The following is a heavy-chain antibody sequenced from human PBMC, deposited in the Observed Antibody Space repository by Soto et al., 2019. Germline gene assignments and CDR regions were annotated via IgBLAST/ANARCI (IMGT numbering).Heavy chain of an antibody. Sequence: QVQLQESGPGLVKPSQTLSLTCTVSGGSISSGGYYWSWIRQHPGKGLEWIGYIYYSGSTYYNPSLKSRVTISVDTSKNQFSLKLSSVTAADTAVYYCARDQVPSPFWSGYGHWFDPWGQGTLVTVSS. CDR2: IYYSGST. CDR3: ARDQVPSPFWSGYGHWFDP. CDR1: GGSISSGGYY. J-gene: IGHJ5*02. D-gene: IGHD3-3*01. V-gene: IGHV4-31*03.